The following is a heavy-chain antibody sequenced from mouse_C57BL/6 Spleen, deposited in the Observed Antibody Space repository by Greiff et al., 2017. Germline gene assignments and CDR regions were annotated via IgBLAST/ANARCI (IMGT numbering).Heavy chain of an antibody. D-gene: IGHD2-4*01. CDR2: ISSGSSTI. J-gene: IGHJ3*01. CDR3: ARSYDYDGFAY. CDR1: GFTFSDYG. Sequence: DVMLVESGGGLVKPGGSLKLSCAASGFTFSDYGMHWVRQAPEKGLEWVAYISSGSSTIYYADTVKGRFTISRDNAKNTLFLQMTSLRSEDTAMYYCARSYDYDGFAYWGQGTLVTVSA. V-gene: IGHV5-17*01.